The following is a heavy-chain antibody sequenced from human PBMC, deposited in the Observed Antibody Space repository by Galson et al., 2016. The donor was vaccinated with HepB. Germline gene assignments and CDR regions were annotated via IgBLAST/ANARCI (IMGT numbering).Heavy chain of an antibody. D-gene: IGHD3-9*01. Sequence: SVKVSCKASGGIFSSYAMSWVRQAPGHGLEWMGGIIRMFGTVNYARKFQGRVTISADDSASTVYMELSGLRSDDTAVYYCARSQIVDTFTGFAYWGQGTRVTVSP. J-gene: IGHJ4*02. CDR1: GGIFSSYA. V-gene: IGHV1-69*13. CDR2: IIRMFGTV. CDR3: ARSQIVDTFTGFAY.